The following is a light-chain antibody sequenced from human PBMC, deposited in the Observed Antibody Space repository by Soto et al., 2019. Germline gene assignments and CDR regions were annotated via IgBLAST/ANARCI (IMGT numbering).Light chain of an antibody. CDR2: GSS. Sequence: EVVLTQSPGTLSLSPGERAILSCRASQSVDRAYLAWYQQKPGQASRLLMYGSSNRASDIPDRFSGSGSGTDFTLTISRLEPEDFAVYYCQQYSDSPPYTFGQGTKLEIK. CDR1: QSVDRAY. V-gene: IGKV3-20*01. J-gene: IGKJ2*01. CDR3: QQYSDSPPYT.